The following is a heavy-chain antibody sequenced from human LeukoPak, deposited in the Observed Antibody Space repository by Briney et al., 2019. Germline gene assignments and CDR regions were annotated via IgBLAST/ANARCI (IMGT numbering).Heavy chain of an antibody. D-gene: IGHD5-18*01. CDR1: GGSISSYY. CDR2: IYYSGST. V-gene: IGHV4-59*12. Sequence: PSETLSLTCTVSGGSISSYYWSWIRQPPGKGLEWIGYIYYSGSTNYNPSLKSRVTISVDRSKNQFSLKLSSVTAADTAVYYCARGEYSYGSYYFDYWSQGTLVTVSS. CDR3: ARGEYSYGSYYFDY. J-gene: IGHJ4*02.